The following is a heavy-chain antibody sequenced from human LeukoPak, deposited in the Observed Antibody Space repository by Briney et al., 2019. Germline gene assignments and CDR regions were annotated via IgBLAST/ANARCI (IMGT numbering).Heavy chain of an antibody. Sequence: SETLSLTCTVSGGSISSYYWSWIRQPPGKGLEWIGYIYYSGSTNYNPSLKSRVTISVDTSKNRFSLKLSSVTAADTAVYYCARETGSVVTPFDIWGQGTMVTVSS. J-gene: IGHJ3*02. D-gene: IGHD3-22*01. CDR2: IYYSGST. CDR1: GGSISSYY. CDR3: ARETGSVVTPFDI. V-gene: IGHV4-59*01.